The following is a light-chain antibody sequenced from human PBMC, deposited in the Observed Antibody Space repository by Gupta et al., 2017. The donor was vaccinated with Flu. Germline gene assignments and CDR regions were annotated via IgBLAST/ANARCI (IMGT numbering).Light chain of an antibody. CDR2: AAS. Sequence: EIVLTQSPGTLSLSPGEGATLSCRASQSISSSDLAWYQQKPGQAPRLLIYAASLRATGTPDRFSGSASGTDFTLTISRLEPEDFAVDYCQQYGTSPRTFGQGTKVEIK. J-gene: IGKJ1*01. CDR3: QQYGTSPRT. V-gene: IGKV3-20*01. CDR1: QSISSSD.